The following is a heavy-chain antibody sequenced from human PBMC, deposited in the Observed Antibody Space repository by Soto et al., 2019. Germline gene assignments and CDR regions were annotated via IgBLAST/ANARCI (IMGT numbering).Heavy chain of an antibody. CDR1: GGTFSSYA. Sequence: SVKVSCKASGGTFSSYAISWVRQAPGQGLEWMGGIIPIFGTANYAQKFQGRVTITADESTGTAYMELSSLRSEDTAVYYCARALEGSYYEVDYYYGMEVWGQGTTVTVSS. CDR2: IIPIFGTA. CDR3: ARALEGSYYEVDYYYGMEV. D-gene: IGHD1-26*01. J-gene: IGHJ6*02. V-gene: IGHV1-69*13.